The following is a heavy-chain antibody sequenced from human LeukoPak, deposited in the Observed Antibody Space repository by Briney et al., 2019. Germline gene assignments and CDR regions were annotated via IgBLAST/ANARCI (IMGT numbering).Heavy chain of an antibody. V-gene: IGHV3-48*03. CDR3: ATETEYSNYAAFDI. D-gene: IGHD4-11*01. J-gene: IGHJ3*02. CDR2: INGGNNAI. CDR1: GFTFTKYE. Sequence: AGGALRLSCAASGFTFTKYEMNWVRQAPGKGLECISYINGGNNAIYYADSVKGRFTISRDNGKNSLYLHMSSLRADDTAIYYCATETEYSNYAAFDIWGQGTMVT.